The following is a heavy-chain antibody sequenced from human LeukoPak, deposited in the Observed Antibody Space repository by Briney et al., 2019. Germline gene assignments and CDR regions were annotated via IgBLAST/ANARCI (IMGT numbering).Heavy chain of an antibody. V-gene: IGHV4-59*01. CDR2: IYYTGTT. CDR1: GDSISSYY. CDR3: ARGSGYSSSWNYYYGMDV. J-gene: IGHJ6*02. Sequence: SETLSLTCTVSGDSISSYYWSWIRQPPGEGLEWIGYIYYTGTTNYNPSLKSRVTISVDTSKNHFSLNLTSVTAADTAVYYCARGSGYSSSWNYYYGMDVWGQGTSVTVSS. D-gene: IGHD6-13*01.